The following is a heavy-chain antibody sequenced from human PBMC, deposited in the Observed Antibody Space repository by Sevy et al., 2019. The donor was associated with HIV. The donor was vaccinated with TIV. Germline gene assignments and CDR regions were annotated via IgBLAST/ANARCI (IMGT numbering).Heavy chain of an antibody. J-gene: IGHJ6*02. V-gene: IGHV3-15*01. CDR1: GFTSSYAW. D-gene: IGHD2-8*01. CDR2: IKARPDGGTT. CDR3: STDPIIVLLVTDGMDV. Sequence: GESLRLSCAASGFTSSYAWMSWVRQAPGKGLEWVGRIKARPDGGTTDYAAPVKGRFTISRDDSKNTLYLQMNSLKTEDTAVYYCSTDPIIVLLVTDGMDVWGQGTTVTVSS.